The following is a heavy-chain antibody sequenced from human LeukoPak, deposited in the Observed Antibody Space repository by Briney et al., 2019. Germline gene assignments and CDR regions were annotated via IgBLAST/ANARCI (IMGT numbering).Heavy chain of an antibody. Sequence: SETLSLTCTVSGGSISSSSYYWGWIRQPPGKGLKWIGSIYYSGSTYYNPSLKSRATISVDTSKNQFSLKLSSVTAADTAVYYCACLMYGMDVWGQGTTVTVSS. V-gene: IGHV4-39*01. CDR2: IYYSGST. D-gene: IGHD3-16*01. CDR3: ACLMYGMDV. CDR1: GGSISSSSYY. J-gene: IGHJ6*02.